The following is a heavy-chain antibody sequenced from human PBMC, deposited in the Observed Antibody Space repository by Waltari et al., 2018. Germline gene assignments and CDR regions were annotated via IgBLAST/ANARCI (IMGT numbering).Heavy chain of an antibody. Sequence: QVQLVESGGGVVQPGRSLRLSCAASGFTFSSYAMHWVRQAPGKGLEWVAVISYDGSNKYYADSVKGRFTISRDNSKNTLYLQMNSLRAEDTAVYYCARTLAGTGYWGQGTLVTVSS. J-gene: IGHJ4*02. D-gene: IGHD6-13*01. CDR1: GFTFSSYA. CDR2: ISYDGSNK. V-gene: IGHV3-30*01. CDR3: ARTLAGTGY.